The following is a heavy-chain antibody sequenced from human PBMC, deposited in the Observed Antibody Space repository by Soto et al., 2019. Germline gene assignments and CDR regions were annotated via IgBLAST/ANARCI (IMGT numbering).Heavy chain of an antibody. D-gene: IGHD2-2*01. V-gene: IGHV3-30*18. CDR3: AKDWEVPAAEYFYYYYGMDV. CDR1: GFTFSSYG. Sequence: GGSLRLSCAASGFTFSSYGMHWVRQAPGKGLEWVAVISYDGSNKYYADSVKGRFTISRDNSKNTLYLQMNSLRAEDTAVYYCAKDWEVPAAEYFYYYYGMDVWGQGTTVTVSS. J-gene: IGHJ6*02. CDR2: ISYDGSNK.